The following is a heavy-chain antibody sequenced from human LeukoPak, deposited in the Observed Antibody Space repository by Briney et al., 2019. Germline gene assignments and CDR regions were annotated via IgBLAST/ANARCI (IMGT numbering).Heavy chain of an antibody. D-gene: IGHD6-13*01. CDR1: GGSISSYY. CDR3: AGDTAAAGNWFDP. J-gene: IGHJ5*02. CDR2: IYYSGST. Sequence: SETLSLTCTVSGGSISSYYWSWIRQPPGKGLEWIGYIYYSGSTNYNPSLKSRVTISVDTSKNQFSLRLSSVTAADTAVYYCAGDTAAAGNWFDPWGQGTLVTVSS. V-gene: IGHV4-59*01.